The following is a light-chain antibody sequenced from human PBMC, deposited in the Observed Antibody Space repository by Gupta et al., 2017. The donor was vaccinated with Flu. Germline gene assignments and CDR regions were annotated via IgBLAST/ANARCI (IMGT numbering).Light chain of an antibody. J-gene: IGLJ2*01. CDR1: SSDVGGYNY. CDR2: EVS. V-gene: IGLV2-8*01. CDR3: SSYAGSNNLV. Sequence: QSALTPPPSASGSPGQSVTISCTGTSSDVGGYNYVSWYQQHPGKAPKLMIYEVSKRPAGVPDRCSGSKAGNTASLTVSGLQAEEEADYYCSSYAGSNNLVFGGGTKLTVL.